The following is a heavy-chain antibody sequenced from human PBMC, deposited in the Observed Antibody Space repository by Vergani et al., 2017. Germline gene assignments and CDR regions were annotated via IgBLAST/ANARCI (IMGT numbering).Heavy chain of an antibody. J-gene: IGHJ4*02. CDR3: ARTESFILRYFHWAL. D-gene: IGHD3-9*01. CDR1: GGSITSSSYY. Sequence: QVQLQESGPGLVKPSETLSLTFTVSGGSITSSSYYLGWIRQPPGKGLEWIGNIYHSGGAYYNPSLKGRVTISVDTSKNQFSLEVTSVTAADTAIYFCARTESFILRYFHWALWGQGTLVTVSS. CDR2: IYHSGGA. V-gene: IGHV4-39*01.